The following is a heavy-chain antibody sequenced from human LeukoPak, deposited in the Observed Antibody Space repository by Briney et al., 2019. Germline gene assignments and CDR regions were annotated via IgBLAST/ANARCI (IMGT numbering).Heavy chain of an antibody. Sequence: SETLSLTCTVSGGSISSSSYYWGWIRQPPGKGLEWIGYIYYSGSTYYNPSLKSRVTISVDTSRNQFSLKLSSVTAADTAVYYCARGVYGDYGWFDPWGQGTLVTVSS. D-gene: IGHD4-17*01. J-gene: IGHJ5*02. CDR2: IYYSGST. CDR1: GGSISSSSYY. V-gene: IGHV4-30-4*08. CDR3: ARGVYGDYGWFDP.